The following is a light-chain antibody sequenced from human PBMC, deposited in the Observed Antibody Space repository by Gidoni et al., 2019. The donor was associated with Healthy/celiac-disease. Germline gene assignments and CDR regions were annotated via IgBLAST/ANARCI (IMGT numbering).Light chain of an antibody. CDR2: KAY. J-gene: IGKJ1*01. CDR1: QSISSW. CDR3: QQDNSFPRT. V-gene: IGKV1-5*03. Sequence: DLQMTHSPSTLSASVGDRVTITCRASQSISSWLAWYQQKPGKAPKLLIYKAYSLESGVPSRFSGSGSGTEFTLTISSLKPDDFATYYCQQDNSFPRTFGQGTKVEIK.